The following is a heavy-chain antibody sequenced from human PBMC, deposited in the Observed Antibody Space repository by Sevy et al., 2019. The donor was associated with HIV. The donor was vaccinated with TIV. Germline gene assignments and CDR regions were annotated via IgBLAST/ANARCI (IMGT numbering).Heavy chain of an antibody. V-gene: IGHV3-7*03. CDR3: VRDCSSTSCLWGMDV. J-gene: IGHJ6*02. CDR1: GFMFSNYW. D-gene: IGHD2-2*01. CDR2: IKRDGSEK. Sequence: GGSLRLSCVASGFMFSNYWMSWVRQAPGKGLEWVANIKRDGSEKYYVASVKGRFTISRDNAKNSLYLQMNSLRVEDTAVYYCVRDCSSTSCLWGMDVWGPGTTVTVSS.